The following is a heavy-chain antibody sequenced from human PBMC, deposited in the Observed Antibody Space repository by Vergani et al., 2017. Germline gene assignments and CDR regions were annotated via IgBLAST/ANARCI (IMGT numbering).Heavy chain of an antibody. CDR2: INPSGGST. V-gene: IGHV1-46*01. CDR3: ARGDRVQPYYDFWSGYYYDY. D-gene: IGHD3-3*01. Sequence: QVQLVQSGAEVKKPGASVKVSCKASGYTFTSYYMHWVRQAPGQGLEWMGIINPSGGSTSYAQKFQGRVTMTRDTSTSTVYMELSSLRSEDTAVYYCARGDRVQPYYDFWSGYYYDYWGQGTLVTVSS. J-gene: IGHJ4*02. CDR1: GYTFTSYY.